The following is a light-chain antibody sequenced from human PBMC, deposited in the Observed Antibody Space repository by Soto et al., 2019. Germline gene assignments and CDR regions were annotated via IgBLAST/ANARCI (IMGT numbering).Light chain of an antibody. CDR2: DGN. Sequence: LAQPRSVSGSPGQLLTISFTGTSSDVDDYRYVSWYQQYPGKAPKLVIYDGNKRPSGVPDRFSGSNSGNTASLTISGLQAEDEADYYCCSYVTTPEIFGTGTKVTVL. V-gene: IGLV2-11*01. CDR1: SSDVDDYRY. CDR3: CSYVTTPEI. J-gene: IGLJ1*01.